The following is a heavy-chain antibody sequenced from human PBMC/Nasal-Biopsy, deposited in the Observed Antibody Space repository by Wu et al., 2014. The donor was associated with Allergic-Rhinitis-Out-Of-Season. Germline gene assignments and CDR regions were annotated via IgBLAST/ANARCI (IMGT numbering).Heavy chain of an antibody. CDR2: VFTSGTT. D-gene: IGHD6-19*01. CDR3: ARDGLAGYDFYYMDV. Sequence: TLSLTCTVSGGSMTSYYWNWFRQSAGKELEWIGRVFTSGTTNYNYNPSLESRATISIDTSKKQISLNLRSVTAADTAVYYCARDGLAGYDFYYMDVWGSGTTVTVSS. J-gene: IGHJ6*03. CDR1: GGSMTSYY. V-gene: IGHV4-4*07.